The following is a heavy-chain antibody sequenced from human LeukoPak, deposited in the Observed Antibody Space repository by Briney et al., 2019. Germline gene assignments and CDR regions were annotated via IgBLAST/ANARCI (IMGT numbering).Heavy chain of an antibody. CDR2: ISSSSSYI. D-gene: IGHD2-15*01. CDR3: ARGGPIYCSGDSCYPGDY. CDR1: GFTFSSYS. Sequence: GGSLRLSCAASGFTFSSYSMNWVRQAPGKGLEWVSSISSSSSYIYYADSVKGRFTISRDNAKNSLYLQMNSLRAEDMAVYYCARGGPIYCSGDSCYPGDYWGQGTLVTVSS. V-gene: IGHV3-21*01. J-gene: IGHJ4*02.